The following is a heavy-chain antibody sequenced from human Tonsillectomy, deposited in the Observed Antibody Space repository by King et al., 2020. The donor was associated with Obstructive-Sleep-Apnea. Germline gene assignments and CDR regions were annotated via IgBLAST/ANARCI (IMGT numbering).Heavy chain of an antibody. Sequence: LQLQESGPGLVKPSETLSLTCTVSGGSISSSSYYWGWIRQPPGKGLEWIGSIYYSGSTYYNPSLKSRVTISVDTSKNQFSLKLSSVTAADTAVYYCARDQLGNLNYYYGMDVWGQGTTVTVSS. J-gene: IGHJ6*02. CDR3: ARDQLGNLNYYYGMDV. D-gene: IGHD7-27*01. CDR1: GGSISSSSYY. V-gene: IGHV4-39*07. CDR2: IYYSGST.